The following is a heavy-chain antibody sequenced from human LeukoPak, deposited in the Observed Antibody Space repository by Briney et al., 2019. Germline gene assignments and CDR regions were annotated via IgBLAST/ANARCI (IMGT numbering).Heavy chain of an antibody. Sequence: GGSLRLSCAASGFTFSGSAIHWVRQSSGKGLEWVGQIDKKDKGYASATAYAASVKGRFTISRDDSINTAYLQMKSLKTEDTALYYCTRDSGTYNWFDPWGQGTLVTVSS. V-gene: IGHV3-73*01. J-gene: IGHJ5*02. CDR3: TRDSGTYNWFDP. D-gene: IGHD1-26*01. CDR1: GFTFSGSA. CDR2: IDKKDKGYASAT.